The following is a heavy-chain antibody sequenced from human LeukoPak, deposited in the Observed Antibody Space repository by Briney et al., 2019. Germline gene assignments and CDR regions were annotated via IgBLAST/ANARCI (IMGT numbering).Heavy chain of an antibody. CDR3: AKDLDMEGVTTVVIPDYYYYYGMDV. V-gene: IGHV3-23*01. Sequence: PGGSLRLSCAASGFTFSTYAMSWVRQAPGKGLEWVSVVSGTGGRTYYADSVKGRFTISRDNSKNTLYLQMNSLRAEDTAVYYCAKDLDMEGVTTVVIPDYYYYYGMDVWGQGTTVTVSS. CDR1: GFTFSTYA. D-gene: IGHD4-23*01. CDR2: VSGTGGRT. J-gene: IGHJ6*02.